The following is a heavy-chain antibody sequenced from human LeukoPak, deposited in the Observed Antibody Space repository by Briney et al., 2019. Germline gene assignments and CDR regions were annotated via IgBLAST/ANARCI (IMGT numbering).Heavy chain of an antibody. D-gene: IGHD1-26*01. V-gene: IGHV3-23*01. Sequence: GGSLRLSCAASGFTFSSYATSWVRQAPGKGLEWVSAISGSGGSTYYADSVKGRFTISRDNSKNTLYLQMNSLRAEDTAVYYCAKDKSYYEFEYFQHWGQGTLVIVSS. CDR1: GFTFSSYA. CDR2: ISGSGGST. J-gene: IGHJ1*01. CDR3: AKDKSYYEFEYFQH.